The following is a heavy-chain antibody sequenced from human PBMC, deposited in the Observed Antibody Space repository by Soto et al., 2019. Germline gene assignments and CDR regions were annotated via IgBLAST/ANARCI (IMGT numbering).Heavy chain of an antibody. CDR1: GFTFTRYS. Sequence: GWSLRLSCAASGFTFTRYSMNWVRQAPGKGLEWVSSISSTTNYIYYGDSMKGRFTISRDNAKNSLYLEMNSLRAEDTAVYYCSRESEDLTSNFDYWGQGTLATVSS. J-gene: IGHJ4*02. CDR3: SRESEDLTSNFDY. V-gene: IGHV3-21*06. CDR2: ISSTTNYI.